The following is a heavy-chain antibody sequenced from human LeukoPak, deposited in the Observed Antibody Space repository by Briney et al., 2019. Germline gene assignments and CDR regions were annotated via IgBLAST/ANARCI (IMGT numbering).Heavy chain of an antibody. CDR2: IYHSGST. CDR3: ARGITTRDAFDI. Sequence: SETLSLTCAVSGGSISSGGYSWSWIRQPPGKGLEWIGYIYHSGSTYYNPSLKSRVTISVDRSKNQFSLKLSSVTAADTVVYYCARGITTRDAFDIWGQGTMVTVSS. V-gene: IGHV4-30-2*01. CDR1: GGSISSGGYS. J-gene: IGHJ3*02. D-gene: IGHD4-11*01.